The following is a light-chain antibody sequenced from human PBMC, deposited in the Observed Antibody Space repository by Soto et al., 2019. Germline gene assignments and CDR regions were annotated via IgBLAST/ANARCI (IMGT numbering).Light chain of an antibody. J-gene: IGKJ1*01. CDR1: QSISSY. Sequence: DIQMTQSPSSLSASVGDRVTITCRASQSISSYLNWYQQKPGKAPKLLIYAASRLQSGVPSRFSGSGSGTDFTLTISSLQREDFATYYCQQSYSKPSTFGQGTKVDIK. V-gene: IGKV1-39*01. CDR3: QQSYSKPST. CDR2: AAS.